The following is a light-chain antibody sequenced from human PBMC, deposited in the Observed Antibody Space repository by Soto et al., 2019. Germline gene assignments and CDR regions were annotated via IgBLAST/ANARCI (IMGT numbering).Light chain of an antibody. CDR3: QSFDISLGGPI. CDR1: SSNIGASYD. V-gene: IGLV1-40*01. CDR2: HNN. J-gene: IGLJ2*01. Sequence: QSVLTQPPSVSGAPGLRVTISCTGNSSNIGASYDVHRCQHLPGRAPKLLIYHNNIRPSGVPDRFSGSKSGTSASLAITGLQAEDEADYFCQSFDISLGGPIFGGGTKLTVL.